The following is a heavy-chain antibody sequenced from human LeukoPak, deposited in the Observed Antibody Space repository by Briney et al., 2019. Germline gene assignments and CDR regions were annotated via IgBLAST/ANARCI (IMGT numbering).Heavy chain of an antibody. CDR3: AGGENNYGYYYFDY. CDR1: GFTFSSYS. CDR2: ISSSSSYI. J-gene: IGHJ4*02. D-gene: IGHD5-18*01. V-gene: IGHV3-21*01. Sequence: GGSLRLSCAASGFTFSSYSMNWVRQAPGKGLEWVSSISSSSSYIYYADSVKVRFTISRDNAKNSLYLQMNSLRAEDTAVYYCAGGENNYGYYYFDYWGQGTLVTVSS.